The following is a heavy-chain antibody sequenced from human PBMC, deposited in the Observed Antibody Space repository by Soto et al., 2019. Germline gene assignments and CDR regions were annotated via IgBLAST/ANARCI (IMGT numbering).Heavy chain of an antibody. J-gene: IGHJ2*01. CDR2: INSDGSST. Sequence: EVQLVESGGGLVQPGGSLRLSCAVSGFTFTSYWMHRVRQAPVKGLVWVSRINSDGSSTSYPDSVKGRFTISRDNAKNTLYLQMNSLRAEDAAVYYCARGDTRTLRIDLWGRGTLVTVSS. V-gene: IGHV3-74*01. CDR3: ARGDTRTLRIDL. D-gene: IGHD2-21*02. CDR1: GFTFTSYW.